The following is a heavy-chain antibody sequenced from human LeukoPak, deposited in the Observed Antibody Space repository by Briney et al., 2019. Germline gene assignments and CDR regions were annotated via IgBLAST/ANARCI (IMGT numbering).Heavy chain of an antibody. CDR3: ARYERVVPAAKSGWFDP. CDR2: INPNSGGT. D-gene: IGHD2-2*01. CDR1: GYTFTGYY. V-gene: IGHV1-2*02. J-gene: IGHJ5*02. Sequence: ASVTVSFKASGYTFTGYYMHWVRQAPGQGLEWMGWINPNSGGTNYAQKFQGRVTMTRDTSISTAYMELSRLRSDDTAVYYCARYERVVPAAKSGWFDPWGQGTLVTVSS.